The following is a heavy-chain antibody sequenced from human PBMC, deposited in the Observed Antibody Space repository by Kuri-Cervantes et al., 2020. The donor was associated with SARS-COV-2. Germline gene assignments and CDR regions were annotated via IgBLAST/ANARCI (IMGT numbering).Heavy chain of an antibody. Sequence: ASVKVSCKASGYTFTGYYMHWVRQAPGQGLEWMGWINPNSGGTNYAQKFQGRVTMTRDTSISTAYMEVTSLTYDDTAVYYCAREDFSSLGAPHGLDYWGQGTLVTVSS. CDR2: INPNSGGT. J-gene: IGHJ4*02. CDR1: GYTFTGYY. V-gene: IGHV1-2*02. CDR3: AREDFSSLGAPHGLDY. D-gene: IGHD1-26*01.